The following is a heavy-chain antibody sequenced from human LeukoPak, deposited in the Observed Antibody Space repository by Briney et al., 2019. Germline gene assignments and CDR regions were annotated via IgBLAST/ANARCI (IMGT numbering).Heavy chain of an antibody. V-gene: IGHV4-30-2*03. CDR2: LYYSGRI. CDR1: GGSLSSGGYS. J-gene: IGHJ4*02. Sequence: SQTLSLTCAVSGGSLSSGGYSWSWIRQPPEKGLEWIASLYYSGRIYYNPSLESRVTISLDTSKNQFSLKLSSVTAADTAVYFCARGKYDILTGYYYHLDYWGQGNLVTVSS. D-gene: IGHD3-9*01. CDR3: ARGKYDILTGYYYHLDY.